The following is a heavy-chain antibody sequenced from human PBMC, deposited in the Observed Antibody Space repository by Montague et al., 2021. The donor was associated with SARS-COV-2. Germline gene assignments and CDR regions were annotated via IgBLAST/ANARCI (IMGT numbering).Heavy chain of an antibody. CDR3: AGVGGGSSWYEGAFDI. J-gene: IGHJ3*02. CDR2: INNSGST. V-gene: IGHV4-59*01. CDR1: GGSISRYS. Sequence: SETLSLTCTVSGGSISRYSWTWVRQPPGKGLEWIGYINNSGSTXXXPSXXXRVTITVETSKNQFSLKLSSVAAADTDVYYCAGVGGGSSWYEGAFDIWGQGTMVTVSS. D-gene: IGHD6-13*01.